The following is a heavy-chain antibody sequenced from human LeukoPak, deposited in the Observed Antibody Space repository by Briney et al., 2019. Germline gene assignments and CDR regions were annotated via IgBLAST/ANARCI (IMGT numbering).Heavy chain of an antibody. CDR2: IRSKSDGGTA. D-gene: IGHD2-8*01. CDR3: TTGRGTKWTYLDY. J-gene: IGHJ4*02. CDR1: GFTFSNYW. Sequence: GGSLRLSCAASGFTFSNYWMSWVRQAPGKGLEWVGRIRSKSDGGTADYGASVKGTFIISRDDSQNTLYLQMNSLQTDDTAVYYCTTGRGTKWTYLDYWGQGTLVTVSS. V-gene: IGHV3-15*01.